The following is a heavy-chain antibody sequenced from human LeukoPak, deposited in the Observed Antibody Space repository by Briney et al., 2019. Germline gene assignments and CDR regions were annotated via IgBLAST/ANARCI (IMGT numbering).Heavy chain of an antibody. D-gene: IGHD2-2*02. V-gene: IGHV1-18*01. CDR1: GYTFTSYG. CDR2: ISAYNGNT. Sequence: GASVTVSCKASGYTFTSYGISWVRQAPGQGLEWVGWISAYNGNTNYAQKLQGRVTMTTDTSTSTAYMELRSLRSDDTAVYYCARGNSSHCSSTSCYTLPFDYWGQGTLVTVSS. J-gene: IGHJ4*02. CDR3: ARGNSSHCSSTSCYTLPFDY.